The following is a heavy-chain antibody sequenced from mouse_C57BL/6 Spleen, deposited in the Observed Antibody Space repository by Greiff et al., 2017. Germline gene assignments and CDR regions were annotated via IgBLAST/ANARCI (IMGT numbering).Heavy chain of an antibody. J-gene: IGHJ3*01. D-gene: IGHD1-1*01. Sequence: QVQLQQPGAELVKPGASVKMSCKASGYTFTSYWITWVKQRPGQGLEWIGDIYPGSGSPNYTEKFKSKATLTVDTSSSTAYMQLSSLTSEDSAVYYCAREGYGSSYGFAYWGQGTLVTVSA. CDR2: IYPGSGSP. CDR3: AREGYGSSYGFAY. CDR1: GYTFTSYW. V-gene: IGHV1-55*01.